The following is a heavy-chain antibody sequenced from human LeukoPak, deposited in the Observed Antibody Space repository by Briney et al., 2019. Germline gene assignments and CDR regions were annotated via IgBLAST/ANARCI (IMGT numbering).Heavy chain of an antibody. V-gene: IGHV4-59*11. Sequence: PSETLSLTCTVSGGSNSSHYWSWIRQPPGKGLEWIGYIYYSGSTNYNPSLKSRVTISVDTSKNQFSLKLSSVTAADTAVYYCAREAAARGDYYYMDVWGKGTTVTVSS. D-gene: IGHD6-13*01. CDR2: IYYSGST. CDR3: AREAAARGDYYYMDV. J-gene: IGHJ6*03. CDR1: GGSNSSHY.